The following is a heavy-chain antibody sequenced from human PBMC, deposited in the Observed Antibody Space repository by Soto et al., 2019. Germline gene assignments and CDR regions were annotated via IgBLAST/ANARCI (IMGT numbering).Heavy chain of an antibody. D-gene: IGHD3-16*01. CDR3: TTVGENYYYYGMDM. J-gene: IGHJ6*04. V-gene: IGHV3-15*01. Sequence: GVSLRLSCAASGFTFSNAWMSWVRQVPGKGLEWVGRIKSKTDGGTTDYAAPVKGRFTISRDDSKNTLYLQVNSLKTEDTAVYYCTTVGENYYYYGMDMWGKGTTETVSP. CDR1: GFTFSNAW. CDR2: IKSKTDGGTT.